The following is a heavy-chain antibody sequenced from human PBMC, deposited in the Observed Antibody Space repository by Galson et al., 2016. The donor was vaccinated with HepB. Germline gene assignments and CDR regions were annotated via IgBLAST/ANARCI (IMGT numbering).Heavy chain of an antibody. CDR1: GFTFSTYW. V-gene: IGHV3-7*05. CDR2: INQDGSEK. D-gene: IGHD4-23*01. CDR3: VADHGGLDCFDF. Sequence: SLRLSCAASGFTFSTYWMSWVRQAPGKGLEWVANINQDGSEKYYVDSVKGRFTISRDNAKSTLYLQMTNPRVEDTALYYCVADHGGLDCFDFWGRGTMVTVSS. J-gene: IGHJ3*01.